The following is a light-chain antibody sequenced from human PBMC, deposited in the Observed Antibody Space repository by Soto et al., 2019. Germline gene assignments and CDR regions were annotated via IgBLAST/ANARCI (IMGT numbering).Light chain of an antibody. CDR1: QSMKKY. CDR3: QQSYSAPLT. CDR2: SAS. J-gene: IGKJ4*01. V-gene: IGKV1-39*01. Sequence: DIQMTQSPSSLSASVGDRVTITCRASQSMKKYLNWYQQKPGKAPKLLIHSASTLQSGVPLRFSGRGSGTDFTLAISNLQPEDFATYYCQQSYSAPLTFGGGTKVEIK.